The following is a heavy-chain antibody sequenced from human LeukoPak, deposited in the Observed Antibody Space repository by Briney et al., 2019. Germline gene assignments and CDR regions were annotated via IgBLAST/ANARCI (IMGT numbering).Heavy chain of an antibody. CDR2: IYTSGST. J-gene: IGHJ3*01. Sequence: PSETLSLTCTVSGGSISSGSYYWSWIRQPAGKGLEWIGRIYTSGSTNYNPSLKSRVTISVDTPKNQFSLRLSSVTAADTAVYYCARVSRYFDFWGQGTMVTVSS. D-gene: IGHD1-1*01. CDR3: ARVSRYFDF. V-gene: IGHV4-61*02. CDR1: GGSISSGSYY.